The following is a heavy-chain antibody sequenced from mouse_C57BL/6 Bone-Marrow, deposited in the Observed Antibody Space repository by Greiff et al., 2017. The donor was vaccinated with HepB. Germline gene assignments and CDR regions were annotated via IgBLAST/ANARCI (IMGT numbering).Heavy chain of an antibody. CDR2: IYPRSGNT. Sequence: QVQLQQSGAELARPGASVKLSCKASGYTFTSYGISWVKQRTGQGLEWIGEIYPRSGNTYYNEKFKGKATLTADKSSSTAYMELRSLTSEDSAVYICARRGIYYDYDFAYWGQGTLVTVSA. CDR3: ARRGIYYDYDFAY. CDR1: GYTFTSYG. J-gene: IGHJ3*01. D-gene: IGHD2-4*01. V-gene: IGHV1-81*01.